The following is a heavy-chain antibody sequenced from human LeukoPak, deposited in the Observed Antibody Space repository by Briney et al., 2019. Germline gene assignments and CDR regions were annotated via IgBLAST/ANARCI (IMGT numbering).Heavy chain of an antibody. J-gene: IGHJ4*02. CDR2: ITSTSSYV. D-gene: IGHD2-21*01. CDR3: ARGSDNYGGYVDY. CDR1: GFTFSTYN. Sequence: GGSLRLSCEASGFTFSTYNMNWVRQAPGKRLEWVSSITSTSSYVFYADSVKGRFTISRDNAKNSLYLQMNSLRAEDTAVYYCARGSDNYGGYVDYWGQGTLVTVSS. V-gene: IGHV3-21*01.